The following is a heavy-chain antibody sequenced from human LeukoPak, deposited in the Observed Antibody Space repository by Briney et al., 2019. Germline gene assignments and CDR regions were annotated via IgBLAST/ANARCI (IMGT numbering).Heavy chain of an antibody. D-gene: IGHD6-13*01. CDR3: AKARSIAAAGTAFDI. CDR1: GFTFSSYG. CDR2: ISYDGSNK. V-gene: IGHV3-30*18. Sequence: GGSLRLSCAASGFTFSSYGMHWVRQAPGKGLEWVAVISYDGSNKYYADSVKGRFTISRDNSKNTLYLQMNSLRAEDTAVYYCAKARSIAAAGTAFDIWGQGTMVTVSS. J-gene: IGHJ3*02.